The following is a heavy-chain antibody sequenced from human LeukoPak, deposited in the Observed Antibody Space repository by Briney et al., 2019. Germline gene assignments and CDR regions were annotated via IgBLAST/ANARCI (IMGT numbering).Heavy chain of an antibody. V-gene: IGHV1-18*01. CDR3: ARVTSFYYGTSGPAVYFDY. CDR2: ISAYNGNT. CDR1: GYTFTSYG. Sequence: ASVKVSCKASGYTFTSYGISWVRQAPGQGLEWMGWISAYNGNTNYAQKLQGRVTMTTDTSTSTAYMELRSLRSDDTAVYYCARVTSFYYGTSGPAVYFDYWGQGTLVTVSS. J-gene: IGHJ4*02. D-gene: IGHD3-22*01.